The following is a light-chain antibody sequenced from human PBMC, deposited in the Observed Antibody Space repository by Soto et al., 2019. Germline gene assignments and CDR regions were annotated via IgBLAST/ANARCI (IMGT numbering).Light chain of an antibody. CDR2: GAS. V-gene: IGKV3-20*01. Sequence: EIVLTQSPGTLSLSPGERATLSCRASQSVYSNYLAWYQQKPGQTPRLLIYGASSRATGIPDRFSGSGSGKVFTLTISRLETEDFAVYYRQQYDTSPFTLGPGTKVDVK. CDR1: QSVYSNY. CDR3: QQYDTSPFT. J-gene: IGKJ3*01.